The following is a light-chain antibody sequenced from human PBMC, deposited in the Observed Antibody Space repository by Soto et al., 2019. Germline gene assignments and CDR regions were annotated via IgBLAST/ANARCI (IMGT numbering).Light chain of an antibody. V-gene: IGKV1-8*01. J-gene: IGKJ1*01. Sequence: AIRMTQSPSSLSASTGDRVTITCRASQGISSYLAWYQQKPGKAPKLLIYAASTLQSGVPSRFSGSGSGTDFTLTRSGLQSEDFATYYCQQYYSYPLMTFGQGTKVEIK. CDR2: AAS. CDR1: QGISSY. CDR3: QQYYSYPLMT.